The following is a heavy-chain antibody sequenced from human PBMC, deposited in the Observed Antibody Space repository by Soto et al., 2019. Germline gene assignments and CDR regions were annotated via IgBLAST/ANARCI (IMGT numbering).Heavy chain of an antibody. J-gene: IGHJ6*03. CDR2: INHSGST. Sequence: PSETLSLTCAVYGGSFSGYYWSWIRQPPGKGLEWIGEINHSGSTNYNPSLKSRVTISVDTSKNQFSLKLSSVTAADTAVYYCARRRRYWLGGVTIYYYYYMDVWGKGTTVTVSS. V-gene: IGHV4-34*01. D-gene: IGHD3-10*01. CDR1: GGSFSGYY. CDR3: ARRRRYWLGGVTIYYYYYMDV.